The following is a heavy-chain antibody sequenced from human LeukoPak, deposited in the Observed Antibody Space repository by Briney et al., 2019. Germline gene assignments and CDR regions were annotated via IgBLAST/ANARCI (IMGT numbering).Heavy chain of an antibody. CDR3: ARVVEQQLENYYYYYMDV. V-gene: IGHV1-69*05. J-gene: IGHJ6*03. Sequence: SVKVSCKASGYTFTSYDISWVRQAPGQGLEWMGGIIPIFGTANYAQKFQGRVTITTDESTSTAYMELSSLRSEDTAVYYCARVVEQQLENYYYYYMDVWGKGTTVTVSS. CDR2: IIPIFGTA. CDR1: GYTFTSYD. D-gene: IGHD6-13*01.